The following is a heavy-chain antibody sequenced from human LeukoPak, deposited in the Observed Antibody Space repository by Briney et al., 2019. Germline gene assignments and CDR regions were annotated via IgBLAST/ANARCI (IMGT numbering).Heavy chain of an antibody. CDR2: IYYSGST. J-gene: IGHJ4*02. D-gene: IGHD2-15*01. V-gene: IGHV4-39*07. Sequence: SETLSLTCTVSGGSISSSSYYWGWIRQPPGKGLEWIGSIYYSGSTYYNPSLKSRVTISVDTSKNQFSLKLSSVTAADTAVYYCARDPVVAATLRYFDYWGQGTLVTVSS. CDR1: GGSISSSSYY. CDR3: ARDPVVAATLRYFDY.